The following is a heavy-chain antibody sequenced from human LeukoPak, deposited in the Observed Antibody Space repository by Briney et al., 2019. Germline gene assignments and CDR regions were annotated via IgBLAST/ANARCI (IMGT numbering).Heavy chain of an antibody. Sequence: ASVKVSCKASGYTFTSYGFSWVRQAPGQGLEWMGWASAYNGDTNYAQKVQGRVTMTTDTSTSTAYMELRSLRSDDTAVYYCARIAQQHLARHFDFWGQGTLVTVSS. CDR3: ARIAQQHLARHFDF. D-gene: IGHD6-13*01. J-gene: IGHJ4*02. V-gene: IGHV1-18*04. CDR2: ASAYNGDT. CDR1: GYTFTSYG.